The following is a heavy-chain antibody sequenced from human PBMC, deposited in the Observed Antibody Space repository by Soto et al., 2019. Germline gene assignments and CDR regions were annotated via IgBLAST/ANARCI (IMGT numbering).Heavy chain of an antibody. Sequence: GGSLRLSCAASGFTFSKYGMHWVRQAPGKGLEWVVVISYDGSDKYYADSVKGRFTISRDDSKNTLYLQMNSLRAEDTAVYYCAKTAGYDYVWGSSGLDPWGQGALVTVSS. CDR1: GFTFSKYG. J-gene: IGHJ5*02. CDR3: AKTAGYDYVWGSSGLDP. CDR2: ISYDGSDK. D-gene: IGHD3-16*01. V-gene: IGHV3-30*18.